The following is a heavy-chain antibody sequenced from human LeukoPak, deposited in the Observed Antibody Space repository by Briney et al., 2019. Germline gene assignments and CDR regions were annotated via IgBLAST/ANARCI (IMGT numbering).Heavy chain of an antibody. CDR1: GFSFSSYA. Sequence: GGSLRLSCAASGFSFSSYAISWVRQAPGKGLEWVSGIVGSGGSTYYADSVKGRFTISRDNSKNTLYLQMNSLRAEDTAVYYCANTAGSGGYEHFQHGGRGTWVTVSS. V-gene: IGHV3-23*01. D-gene: IGHD6-13*01. J-gene: IGHJ1*01. CDR2: IVGSGGST. CDR3: ANTAGSGGYEHFQH.